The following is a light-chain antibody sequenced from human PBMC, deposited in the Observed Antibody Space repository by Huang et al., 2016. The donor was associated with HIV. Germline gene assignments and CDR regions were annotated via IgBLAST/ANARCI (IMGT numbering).Light chain of an antibody. CDR1: QSVSSSY. CDR3: QQYGSSYT. CDR2: GTN. J-gene: IGKJ2*01. V-gene: IGKV3-20*01. Sequence: EIVLTQSPGTLSLSPGERATLSCRASQSVSSSYLAWYRERPGQAPRLVIYGTNNRATGIPDKFSGSGSETDFTLTISRLEPEDFAVYYCQQYGSSYTFGQGTKLEIK.